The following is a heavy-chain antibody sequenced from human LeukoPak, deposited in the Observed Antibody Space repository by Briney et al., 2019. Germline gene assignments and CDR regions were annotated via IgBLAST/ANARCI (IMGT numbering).Heavy chain of an antibody. Sequence: ASVKVSCKASGYTFTGYYMHWVRQAPGQGLEWTGWINPNSGGTNYAQKFQGRVTMTRDTSISTAYMELSRLRSDDTAVYYCAGLTYYYDSSGYPQGGWGQGTLVTVSS. CDR2: INPNSGGT. CDR1: GYTFTGYY. D-gene: IGHD3-22*01. V-gene: IGHV1-2*02. CDR3: AGLTYYYDSSGYPQGG. J-gene: IGHJ4*02.